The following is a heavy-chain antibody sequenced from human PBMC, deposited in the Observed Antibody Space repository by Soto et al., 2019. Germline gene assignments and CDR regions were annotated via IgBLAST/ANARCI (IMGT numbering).Heavy chain of an antibody. Sequence: QVLLKQSGAEVKKPGSSVKVSCQVSGGTFRSYAISWVRQAPGQGLEWMAGIIAIFGTANYAQTFQDRLSVTADESASTVYMELHYLTAADTPVYFCAYSANHRYFFASWGQGTLITVSS. CDR3: AYSANHRYFFAS. V-gene: IGHV1-69*12. CDR1: GGTFRSYA. D-gene: IGHD4-4*01. CDR2: IIAIFGTA. J-gene: IGHJ4*02.